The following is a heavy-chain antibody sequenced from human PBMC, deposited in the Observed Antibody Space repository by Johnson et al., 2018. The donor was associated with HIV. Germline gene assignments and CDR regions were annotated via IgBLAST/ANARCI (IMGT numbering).Heavy chain of an antibody. CDR2: ISCGGSNK. V-gene: IGHV3-30*18. Sequence: QVQLVESGGGVVQPGRSPRLSCAASGFTFSRYGIHWVRQAPGKGLEWVAVISCGGSNKKYADSVKGRFTISRDNSKNTLYLQMNSLRAEDTAVYYCAKGRDRSGCGAFDIWGQGTMVTVSS. CDR3: AKGRDRSGCGAFDI. CDR1: GFTFSRYG. D-gene: IGHD3-22*01. J-gene: IGHJ3*02.